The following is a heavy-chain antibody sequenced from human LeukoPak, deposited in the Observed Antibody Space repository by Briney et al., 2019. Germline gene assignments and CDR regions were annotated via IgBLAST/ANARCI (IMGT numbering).Heavy chain of an antibody. J-gene: IGHJ4*02. Sequence: GGSLRLSCAASGFTFDDYAMHWVRQAPGKGLEWVSLISGDGGSTYYADSVKGRFTISRDNSKNSLYLQMNSLRPEDTAVYYCARHFAYSSSSYFDYWGQGSLVTVSS. V-gene: IGHV3-43*02. CDR3: ARHFAYSSSSYFDY. CDR1: GFTFDDYA. D-gene: IGHD6-6*01. CDR2: ISGDGGST.